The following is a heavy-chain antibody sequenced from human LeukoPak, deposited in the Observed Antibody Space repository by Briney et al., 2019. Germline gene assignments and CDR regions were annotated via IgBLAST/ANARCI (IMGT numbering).Heavy chain of an antibody. D-gene: IGHD3-22*01. J-gene: IGHJ4*02. V-gene: IGHV1-69*05. CDR2: IIPIFGTA. CDR3: EGEFSYDSSGFYYLN. CDR1: GGTFRTYA. Sequence: ASVKVSCKASGGTFRTYAISWVRQAPGQGLEWMGGIIPIFGTANFAQKFQGRVTITNGESTRTAYMELSSLRSEDTAVYYCEGEFSYDSSGFYYLNWGQGTLVTVSS.